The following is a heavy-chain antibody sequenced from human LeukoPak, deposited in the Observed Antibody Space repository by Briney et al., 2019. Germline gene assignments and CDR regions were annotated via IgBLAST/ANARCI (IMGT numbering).Heavy chain of an antibody. D-gene: IGHD3-3*01. CDR1: GGSISSSNW. CDR2: IYHSGST. J-gene: IGHJ3*02. Sequence: PSGTLSLTCAVSGGSISSSNWWSGGRPPPGKGLEWIGEIYHSGSTNYNPSLKSRVTISVDKSKNQFSLKLSSVTAADTAVYYCAILRWRDDAFDIWGQGTMVTVSS. V-gene: IGHV4-4*02. CDR3: AILRWRDDAFDI.